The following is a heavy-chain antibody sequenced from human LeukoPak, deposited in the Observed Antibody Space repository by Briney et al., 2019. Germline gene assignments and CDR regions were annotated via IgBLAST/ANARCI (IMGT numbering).Heavy chain of an antibody. J-gene: IGHJ4*02. D-gene: IGHD6-13*01. CDR3: AKESSSSWPN. CDR2: LYSGGTT. CDR1: GFTFSSSY. V-gene: IGHV3-53*01. Sequence: PGGSLRLFCEASGFTFSSSYMSWVRQAPGKGLEWVSMLYSGGTTYYADSVKGRFTISRDNSKNSLYLQMNSLRAEDTAVYYCAKESSSSWPNWGQGALVTVSS.